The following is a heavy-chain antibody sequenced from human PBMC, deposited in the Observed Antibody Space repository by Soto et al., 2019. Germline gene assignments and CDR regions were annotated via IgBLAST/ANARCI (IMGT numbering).Heavy chain of an antibody. D-gene: IGHD5-18*01. V-gene: IGHV1-18*04. Sequence: GXSVEVSYRATRYTFPSYGISWGRQAPVQGLEWMGWISAYNGNTNYAQKLQGRVTMTTDTSTSTDYMELRSLRSDDKAVYYCARDQVDTAMVFDYWGQGTLVTVYS. CDR3: ARDQVDTAMVFDY. CDR2: ISAYNGNT. J-gene: IGHJ4*02. CDR1: RYTFPSYG.